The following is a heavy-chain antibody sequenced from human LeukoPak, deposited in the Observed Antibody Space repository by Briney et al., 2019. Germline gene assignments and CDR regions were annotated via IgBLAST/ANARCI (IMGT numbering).Heavy chain of an antibody. J-gene: IGHJ5*02. D-gene: IGHD6-13*01. V-gene: IGHV4-39*01. CDR2: IYYSGST. CDR3: ARQRAAAGKNWFDP. CDR1: GGSISSSSYY. Sequence: PSETLALTCTVSGGSISSSSYYWGWIRQPPGKGLEWIGSIYYSGSTYYNPSLKSRATISVDTSKNQFSLKLSSVTAADTAVYYCARQRAAAGKNWFDPWGQGTLVTVSS.